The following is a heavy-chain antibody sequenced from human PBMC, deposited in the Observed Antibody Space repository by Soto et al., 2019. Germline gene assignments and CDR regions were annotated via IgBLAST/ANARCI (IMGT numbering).Heavy chain of an antibody. V-gene: IGHV1-18*01. D-gene: IGHD5-12*01. CDR1: GYTFTSYG. CDR2: ISAYNGNT. J-gene: IGHJ3*02. Sequence: ASVKVSCKASGYTFTSYGISWVRQAPGQGLEWMGWISAYNGNTNYAQKLQGRVTISVDTSKNQFSLKLSSVTAADTAVYYCARAGIVATMEVTYAFDIWGQGTMVTVSS. CDR3: ARAGIVATMEVTYAFDI.